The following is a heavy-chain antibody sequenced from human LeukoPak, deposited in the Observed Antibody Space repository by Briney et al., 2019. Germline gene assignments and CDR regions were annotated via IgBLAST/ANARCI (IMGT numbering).Heavy chain of an antibody. D-gene: IGHD3-10*01. CDR2: INHSGST. J-gene: IGHJ4*02. Sequence: SETLSLTCAVYGGSFSGYYWSWIRQPPGKGLKWIGEINHSGSTNYNPPLKSRVTISVDTSKNQFSLKLSSVTAADTAVYYCARHYWRGYYGSGSYPFDYWGQGTLVTVSS. CDR3: ARHYWRGYYGSGSYPFDY. CDR1: GGSFSGYY. V-gene: IGHV4-34*01.